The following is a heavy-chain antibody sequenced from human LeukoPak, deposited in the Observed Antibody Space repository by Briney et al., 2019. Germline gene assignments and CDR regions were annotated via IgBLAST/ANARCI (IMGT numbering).Heavy chain of an antibody. CDR3: ARDGVVVVAAEMGFDP. J-gene: IGHJ5*02. D-gene: IGHD2-15*01. CDR1: GYTFTSYG. V-gene: IGHV1-18*01. Sequence: ASVKVSCKASGYTFTSYGISWVRQAPGQGLEWMGWISAYSGNTNYAQKLQGRVTMTIDTSTSTAYMELRSLRSDDTAVYYCARDGVVVVAAEMGFDPWGQGTLVTVSS. CDR2: ISAYSGNT.